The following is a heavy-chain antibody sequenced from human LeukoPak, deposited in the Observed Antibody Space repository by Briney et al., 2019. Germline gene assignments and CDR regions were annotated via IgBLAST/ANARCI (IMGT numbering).Heavy chain of an antibody. J-gene: IGHJ3*02. CDR1: SGSISTFY. D-gene: IGHD4/OR15-4a*01. V-gene: IGHV4-59*13. CDR2: IYYTGNT. Sequence: SETLSLTCTVSSGSISTFYWSWIRQPPGKGLEWIGYIYYTGNTNYNPSLKSRVTISVDTSNNLFSLKLNSVTAADTAVYYCARVQSANNDRAFDIWGQRTMVTVSS. CDR3: ARVQSANNDRAFDI.